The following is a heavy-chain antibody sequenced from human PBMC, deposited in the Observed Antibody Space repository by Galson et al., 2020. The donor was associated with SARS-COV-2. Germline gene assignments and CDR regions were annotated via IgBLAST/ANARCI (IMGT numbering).Heavy chain of an antibody. CDR2: VFPGDSDT. D-gene: IGHD3-9*01. V-gene: IGHV5-51*01. CDR1: GYDFTNYW. J-gene: IGHJ3*02. CDR3: ARSDWSWDILTGYYHDAFDI. Sequence: GESLKISCKAFGYDFTNYWIGWVRQMPGKGLEWMGIVFPGDSDTRYSPSYQGQVSISADRSTSTAYLQWSSLKASDTAMYYCARSDWSWDILTGYYHDAFDIWGQGTVVSVSS.